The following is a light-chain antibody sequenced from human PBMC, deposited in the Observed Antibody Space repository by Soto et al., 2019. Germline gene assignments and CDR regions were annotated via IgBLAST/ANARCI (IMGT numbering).Light chain of an antibody. CDR1: QGISNY. Sequence: DIQMTQSPSSLSASVGDRVTITCRASQGISNYLAWYQQKPGKVPKLLIYAASTLQSGVPSRFSGSGSGTDFTLTISSLQPEDVATYYCQKYNGFFGQGTKVEIK. CDR2: AAS. V-gene: IGKV1-27*01. J-gene: IGKJ1*01. CDR3: QKYNGF.